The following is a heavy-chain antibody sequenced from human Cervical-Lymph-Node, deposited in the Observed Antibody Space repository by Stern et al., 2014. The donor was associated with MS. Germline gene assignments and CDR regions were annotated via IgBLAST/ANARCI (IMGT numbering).Heavy chain of an antibody. V-gene: IGHV5-51*04. Sequence: EVQLEESGAEVKKPGESLKISCQGFGYNFDTYWIGWGRQMPGKGLEWMGIIYPGDSDTRYSPSFQGQVTISADKPMNTAYLQWSSLKASDTAVYYCAREGARSLDVWGQGTTVTVFS. D-gene: IGHD3-16*01. CDR1: GYNFDTYW. CDR3: AREGARSLDV. CDR2: IYPGDSDT. J-gene: IGHJ6*02.